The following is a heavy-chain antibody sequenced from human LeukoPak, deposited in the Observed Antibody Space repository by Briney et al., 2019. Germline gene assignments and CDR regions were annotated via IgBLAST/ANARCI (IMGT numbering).Heavy chain of an antibody. CDR2: ISSSSSYI. D-gene: IGHD5-24*01. CDR3: ARDNKDGYNSFEY. Sequence: GRSLRLSCAASGFTFSSYGMYWVRQAPGKGLEWVSSISSSSSYIYYADSVKGRFTISRDNAKNSLYLQMNSLRAEDTAVYYCARDNKDGYNSFEYGGQGTLVTVSS. CDR1: GFTFSSYG. J-gene: IGHJ4*02. V-gene: IGHV3-21*01.